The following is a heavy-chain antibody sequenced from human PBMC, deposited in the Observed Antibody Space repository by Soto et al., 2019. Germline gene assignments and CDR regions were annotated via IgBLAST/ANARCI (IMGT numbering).Heavy chain of an antibody. J-gene: IGHJ6*02. D-gene: IGHD1-1*01. CDR1: GGTFSTYA. CDR2: VIPILGTT. V-gene: IGHV1-69*12. Sequence: QVQLVQSGAEVKKPGSSVKVSCKASGGTFSTYAISWVRQAPGQGLEWMGGVIPILGTTNNAQKFQGRVTLTANESTGTAYTALSSLRSEDTAVYFCARHAGTYSFNDMDVWGHGTTVTVSS. CDR3: ARHAGTYSFNDMDV.